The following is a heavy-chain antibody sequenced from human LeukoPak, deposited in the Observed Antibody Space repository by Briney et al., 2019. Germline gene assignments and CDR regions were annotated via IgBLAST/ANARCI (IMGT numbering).Heavy chain of an antibody. J-gene: IGHJ4*02. Sequence: SETLSLTCTVSGGSISSSSYYWGWIRQPPGKGLEWIGSIYYSGSTYYNPSLKSRVTISVDTSKNQFSLKLSSVTAADTAVYYCARGYYDFWSGYYQTRYFDYWGQGTLVTVSS. D-gene: IGHD3-3*01. CDR3: ARGYYDFWSGYYQTRYFDY. V-gene: IGHV4-39*07. CDR1: GGSISSSSYY. CDR2: IYYSGST.